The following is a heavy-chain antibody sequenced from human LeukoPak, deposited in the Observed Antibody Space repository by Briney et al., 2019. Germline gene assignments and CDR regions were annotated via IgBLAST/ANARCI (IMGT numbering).Heavy chain of an antibody. V-gene: IGHV1-69*13. D-gene: IGHD2-15*01. CDR3: ARAQELYCSGGSCRFDP. Sequence: GASVKVSCKASGGTFSSYAISWVRQAPGQGLEWMGGIIPIFGTANYAQKFQGRVTITADESTSTAYMELSSLRPEDTAVYYCARAQELYCSGGSCRFDPWGQGTLVTVSS. CDR1: GGTFSSYA. J-gene: IGHJ5*02. CDR2: IIPIFGTA.